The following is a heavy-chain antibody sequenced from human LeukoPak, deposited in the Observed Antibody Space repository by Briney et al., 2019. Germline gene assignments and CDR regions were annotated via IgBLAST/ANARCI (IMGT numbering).Heavy chain of an antibody. CDR3: TTGIDYGGGY. D-gene: IGHD3-16*01. Sequence: PGGSLRLSCAVSGFTFTNVWMNWVRQAPAKGLEWVGRIKNKDEGEKTDYAAPVKGRFTISRDDSKATLFLQMNSLKMEDTAIYYCTTGIDYGGGYWGQGTLVSVSS. J-gene: IGHJ4*02. CDR2: IKNKDEGEKT. V-gene: IGHV3-15*07. CDR1: GFTFTNVW.